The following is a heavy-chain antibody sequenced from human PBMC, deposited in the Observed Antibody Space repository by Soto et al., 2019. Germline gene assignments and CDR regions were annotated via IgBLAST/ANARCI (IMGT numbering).Heavy chain of an antibody. D-gene: IGHD6-13*01. CDR1: GYTFTSYG. CDR3: ARDQGQQLALVYYGMDV. Sequence: GVSVKVSCKASGYTFTSYGISWARQAPGQGLEWMGWISAYNGNTNYAQKLQGRVTMTTDTSTSTAYMELRSLRSDDTAVYYCARDQGQQLALVYYGMDVWGQGTTVTVSS. CDR2: ISAYNGNT. J-gene: IGHJ6*02. V-gene: IGHV1-18*01.